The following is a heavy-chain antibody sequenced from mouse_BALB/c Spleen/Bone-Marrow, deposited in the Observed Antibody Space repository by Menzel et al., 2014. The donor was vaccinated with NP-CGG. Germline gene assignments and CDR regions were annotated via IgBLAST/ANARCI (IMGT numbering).Heavy chain of an antibody. J-gene: IGHJ4*01. CDR1: GYTFTEYI. CDR3: ARHEDLDIRRRLGAMDY. D-gene: IGHD2-12*01. CDR2: FFPGSGFI. Sequence: VKLVESGAELVKPGASVKVACKASGYTFTEYIIHWVKQRSGQGLEWIGWFFPGSGFIKYNEKFKDKASLTADKSSSTVYMELSRLTSEDSAVYFCARHEDLDIRRRLGAMDYWGQGTSVTVSS. V-gene: IGHV1-62-2*01.